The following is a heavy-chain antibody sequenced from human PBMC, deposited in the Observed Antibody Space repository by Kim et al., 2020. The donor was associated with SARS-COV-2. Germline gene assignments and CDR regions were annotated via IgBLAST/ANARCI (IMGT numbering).Heavy chain of an antibody. CDR3: ASARGSRAAGTPDWDY. CDR1: GYTFTNYY. D-gene: IGHD6-13*01. CDR2: INPSGGST. J-gene: IGHJ4*01. Sequence: ASVKVSCKASGYTFTNYYMHWARQAPGQGLEWMGMINPSGGSTTYAQKFQVRVTMTRDTSTSTVYMELRSLASEDTAVYLCASARGSRAAGTPDWDYWGQGTQVTVSS. V-gene: IGHV1-46*01.